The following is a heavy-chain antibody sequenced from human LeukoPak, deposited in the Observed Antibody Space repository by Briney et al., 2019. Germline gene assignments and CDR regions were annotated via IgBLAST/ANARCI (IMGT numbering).Heavy chain of an antibody. D-gene: IGHD5-12*01. CDR1: GGSISSSNW. CDR2: IYHSGST. V-gene: IGHV4-4*02. Sequence: SETLSLTCAVSGGSISSSNWWSWVRQPPGKGLEWIGEIYHSGSTNYNPSLKSRVTISVDKSKNQFSLKLSSVTAADTAVYYCARSGYSGYDYFDYWGQGTLVTVSS. CDR3: ARSGYSGYDYFDY. J-gene: IGHJ4*02.